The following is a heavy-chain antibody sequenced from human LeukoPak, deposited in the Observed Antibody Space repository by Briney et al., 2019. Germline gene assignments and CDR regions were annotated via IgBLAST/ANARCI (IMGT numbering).Heavy chain of an antibody. D-gene: IGHD3-22*01. Sequence: NPSETLSLTCTVSGGSISSYYWSWIRQPPGKGLEWIGYVYYSGSTNYNPSLKSRVTISVDTSNNQFSLKLSSVTAADTAVYYCARAGSGYYPFDDWGQGTLVTVSP. V-gene: IGHV4-59*01. CDR1: GGSISSYY. J-gene: IGHJ4*02. CDR3: ARAGSGYYPFDD. CDR2: VYYSGST.